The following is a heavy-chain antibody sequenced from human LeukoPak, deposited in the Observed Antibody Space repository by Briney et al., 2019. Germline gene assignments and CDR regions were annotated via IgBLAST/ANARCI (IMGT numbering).Heavy chain of an antibody. CDR3: AKALEQETVIALDS. D-gene: IGHD6-13*01. CDR2: ISGSGGST. J-gene: IGHJ4*02. V-gene: IGHV3-23*01. Sequence: GGSLRLSCAASGFTFSTYALSWVRQAPGKGLEWVSAISGSGGSTYYADSVKGRFTISRDNSKNTLYLQMNSLRAEDTSIYFCAKALEQETVIALDSWGQGTLVTVSS. CDR1: GFTFSTYA.